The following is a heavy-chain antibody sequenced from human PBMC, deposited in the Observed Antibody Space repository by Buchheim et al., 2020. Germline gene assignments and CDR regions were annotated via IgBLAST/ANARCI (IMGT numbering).Heavy chain of an antibody. CDR2: ISSSSSTI. CDR1: GFTFSSYS. Sequence: EVQLVESGGGLVQPGGSLRLSCAASGFTFSSYSMNWVRQAPGKGLEWVSYISSSSSTIYYADSVKGRFTISRDNAKNSLYLQINSLRAEDTAVYYCARDGGYGDYDYYYYGMDVWGQGTT. J-gene: IGHJ6*02. V-gene: IGHV3-48*01. D-gene: IGHD4-17*01. CDR3: ARDGGYGDYDYYYYGMDV.